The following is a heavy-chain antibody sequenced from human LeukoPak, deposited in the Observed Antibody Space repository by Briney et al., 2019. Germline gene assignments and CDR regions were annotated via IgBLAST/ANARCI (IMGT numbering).Heavy chain of an antibody. D-gene: IGHD4-17*01. J-gene: IGHJ4*02. CDR3: ARRFLGDQADHFDY. CDR1: GFTFSRYG. CDR2: ISGSGGST. Sequence: GGSLRLSCEASGFTFSRYGMSWVRQAPGKGLEWVSAISGSGGSTYYADSVKGRFTISRDNSKNTLYLQMNSLRAEDTAVYYCARRFLGDQADHFDYWGQGTLVTVSS. V-gene: IGHV3-23*01.